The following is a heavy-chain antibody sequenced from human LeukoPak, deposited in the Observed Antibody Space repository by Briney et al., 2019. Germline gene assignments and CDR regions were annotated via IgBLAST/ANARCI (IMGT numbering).Heavy chain of an antibody. J-gene: IGHJ6*02. V-gene: IGHV3-23*01. CDR2: ISGGGETT. Sequence: PGGSLRLSCAASGFTFSSYAMSWVRQAPGEGLEWVSGISGGGETTYYADSVKGRFTISRDNSKNTLYLQMNSLRAEDTAVYYCAKDLYGVVYPPYYYYYGMDVWGQGTTVTVSS. CDR3: AKDLYGVVYPPYYYYYGMDV. CDR1: GFTFSSYA. D-gene: IGHD4-17*01.